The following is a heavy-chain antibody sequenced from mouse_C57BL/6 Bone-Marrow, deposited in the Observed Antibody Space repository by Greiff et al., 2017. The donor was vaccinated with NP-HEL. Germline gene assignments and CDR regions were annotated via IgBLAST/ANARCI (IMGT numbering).Heavy chain of an antibody. D-gene: IGHD3-2*02. CDR2: ISDGGSYT. V-gene: IGHV5-4*03. Sequence: EVQVVESGGGLVKPGGSLKLSCAASGFTFSSYAMSWVRQTPEKRLEWVATISDGGSYTYYPDNVKGRFTISRDNAKNNLYLQMSHLKSEDTAMYYCARRPLSGYFDYWGQGTTLTVSS. CDR3: ARRPLSGYFDY. CDR1: GFTFSSYA. J-gene: IGHJ2*01.